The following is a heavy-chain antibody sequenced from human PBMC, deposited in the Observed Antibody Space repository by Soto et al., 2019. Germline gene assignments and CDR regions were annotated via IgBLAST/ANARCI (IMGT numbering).Heavy chain of an antibody. Sequence: EVQLVESGGGLVQPGGSLRLTCTASGFTLSNYWMNWVRQAPEKGLEWVANIKQDGSEKNYVDSVKGRFTISRDNAKNSLYLQMNSLRVDDTAMYYCMTTVTTFDCWGQGTLVTVSS. D-gene: IGHD4-17*01. J-gene: IGHJ4*02. V-gene: IGHV3-7*05. CDR2: IKQDGSEK. CDR3: MTTVTTFDC. CDR1: GFTLSNYW.